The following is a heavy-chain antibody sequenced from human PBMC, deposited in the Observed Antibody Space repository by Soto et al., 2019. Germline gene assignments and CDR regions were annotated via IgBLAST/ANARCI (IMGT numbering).Heavy chain of an antibody. CDR1: GFTFSSYD. CDR2: IGTAGDT. Sequence: EVQLVESGGGLVQPGGSLRLSCAASGFTFSSYDMHWVRQATGKGLEWVSAIGTAGDTYYPGSVKGRFTISRENAKNSLYLQMNSLRAGDTAVYYCVCSVGSTRAFDIWRQGTMVTVSS. D-gene: IGHD2-15*01. J-gene: IGHJ3*02. V-gene: IGHV3-13*01. CDR3: VCSVGSTRAFDI.